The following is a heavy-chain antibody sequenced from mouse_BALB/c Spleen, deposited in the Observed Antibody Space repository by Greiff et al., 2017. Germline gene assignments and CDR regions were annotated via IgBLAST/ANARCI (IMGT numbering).Heavy chain of an antibody. D-gene: IGHD2-2*01. CDR2: INPYNDGT. J-gene: IGHJ4*01. CDR1: GYTFTSYV. CDR3: ARGLPYYAMDY. V-gene: IGHV1-14*01. Sequence: VQLKESGPELVKPGASVKMSCKASGYTFTSYVMHWVKQKPGQGLEWIGYINPYNDGTKYNEKFKGKATLTSDKSSSTAYMELSSLTSEDSAVYYCARGLPYYAMDYWGQGTSVTVSS.